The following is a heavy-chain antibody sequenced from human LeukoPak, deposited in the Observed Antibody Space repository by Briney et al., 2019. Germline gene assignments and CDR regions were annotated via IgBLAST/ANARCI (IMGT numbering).Heavy chain of an antibody. CDR3: ARGSTLEYSSSPDY. CDR1: GGTFSSYA. V-gene: IGHV1-69*13. D-gene: IGHD6-6*01. J-gene: IGHJ4*02. Sequence: GASVKVSCKASGGTFSSYAISWVRQAPRQGLEWMGGIIPIFGTANYAQKFQGRVTITADESTSTAYMELSSLRSEDTAVYYCARGSTLEYSSSPDYWGQGTLVTVSS. CDR2: IIPIFGTA.